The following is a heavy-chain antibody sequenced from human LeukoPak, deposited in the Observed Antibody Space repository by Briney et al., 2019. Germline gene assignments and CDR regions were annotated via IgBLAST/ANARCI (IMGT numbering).Heavy chain of an antibody. CDR2: INHSGST. V-gene: IGHV4-34*01. Sequence: PSETLSLTCAVYGGSFSGYYWSWIRQPPGKGLEWIGEINHSGSTNYNPSLKSRVTISVDTSKNQFSLKLSSVTAADTAVYYCARHVFPRLAVAGTGRSAWFDPWGQGTLVTVSS. CDR1: GGSFSGYY. CDR3: ARHVFPRLAVAGTGRSAWFDP. J-gene: IGHJ5*02. D-gene: IGHD6-19*01.